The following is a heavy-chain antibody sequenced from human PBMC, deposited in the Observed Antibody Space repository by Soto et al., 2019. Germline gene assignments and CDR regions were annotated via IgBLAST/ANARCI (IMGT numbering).Heavy chain of an antibody. Sequence: GGSLRLSCAASGFTFSSYAMSWVRQAPGKGLEWVSAISGSGGSTYYADSVKGRFTTSRDNSKNTLYLQMNSLRAEDTAVYYCAKYCSGGSCYPSAFDIWGQGTMVTVSS. CDR3: AKYCSGGSCYPSAFDI. V-gene: IGHV3-23*01. CDR1: GFTFSSYA. D-gene: IGHD2-15*01. J-gene: IGHJ3*02. CDR2: ISGSGGST.